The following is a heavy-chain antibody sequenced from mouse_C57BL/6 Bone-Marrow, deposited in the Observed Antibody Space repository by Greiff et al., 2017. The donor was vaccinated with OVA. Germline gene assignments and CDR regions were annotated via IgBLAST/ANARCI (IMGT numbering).Heavy chain of an antibody. CDR2: IYPGDGDT. J-gene: IGHJ4*01. CDR1: GYAFSSSW. Sequence: QVQLQQSGPELVKPGASVKISCKASGYAFSSSWMNWVKQRPGKGLEWIGRIYPGDGDTNYNGKFKGKATLTADKSSSTAYMQLSSLTSEDSAVYFCARTYYCGIAMDYWGQGTSVTVSS. CDR3: ARTYYCGIAMDY. D-gene: IGHD1-1*01. V-gene: IGHV1-82*01.